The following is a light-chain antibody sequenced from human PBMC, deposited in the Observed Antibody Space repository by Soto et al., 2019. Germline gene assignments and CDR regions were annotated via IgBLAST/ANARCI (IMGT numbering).Light chain of an antibody. CDR1: QSVHSN. CDR3: QQYTYWHWWT. CDR2: GAS. V-gene: IGKV3-15*01. J-gene: IGKJ4*01. Sequence: EIVMTQSPATLSLSPGETATLSCRASQSVHSNLAWFQQHPGQAPRLLLYGASSSATGIPVRFSGSGSGTEFNPTISSLQPEDGAVYYYQQYTYWHWWTFGGGTKVGSK.